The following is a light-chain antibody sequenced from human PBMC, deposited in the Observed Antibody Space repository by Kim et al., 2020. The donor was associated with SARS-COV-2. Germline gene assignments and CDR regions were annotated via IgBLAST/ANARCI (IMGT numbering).Light chain of an antibody. CDR3: QAWDSSTVV. J-gene: IGLJ2*01. CDR1: KLGDKY. V-gene: IGLV3-1*01. CDR2: QDS. Sequence: VTPGQTASITCSGDKLGDKYACWYQRKPGQPPVLVIYQDSKRPSGIPERFSGSNSGNTATLTISGTQAMDEADYYCQAWDSSTVVFGGGTQLTVL.